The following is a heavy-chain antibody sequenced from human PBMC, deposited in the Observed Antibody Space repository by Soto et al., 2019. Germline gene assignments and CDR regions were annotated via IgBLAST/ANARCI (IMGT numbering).Heavy chain of an antibody. CDR1: GGSISPYY. J-gene: IGHJ4*02. CDR3: ARHYCYGGTCSPFDY. CDR2: IYYSGST. D-gene: IGHD2-15*01. Sequence: SETLSLTCTVSGGSISPYYWSWIRQPPGKGLEWIAYIYYSGSTNYNPSLKSRVTISVDTSKNQFSLRLGSVTAADTAVYYCARHYCYGGTCSPFDYWGQGTLVTVSS. V-gene: IGHV4-59*08.